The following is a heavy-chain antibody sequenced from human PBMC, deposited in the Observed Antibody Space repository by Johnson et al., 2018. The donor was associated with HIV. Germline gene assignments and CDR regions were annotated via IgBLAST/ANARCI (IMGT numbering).Heavy chain of an antibody. V-gene: IGHV3-30-3*01. CDR3: ARDETQRRYALTAFDI. D-gene: IGHD6-25*01. J-gene: IGHJ3*02. CDR2: ISYDGSNK. CDR1: GFTFSSYA. Sequence: VQLVESGGGLIQPGGSLRLSCAASGFTFSSYAMHWVRQAPGKGLEWVAVISYDGSNKYYADSVKGRFTISIDNSKNTLYLHMNSLRADDTAFFYCARDETQRRYALTAFDIWGQGTLVTVSS.